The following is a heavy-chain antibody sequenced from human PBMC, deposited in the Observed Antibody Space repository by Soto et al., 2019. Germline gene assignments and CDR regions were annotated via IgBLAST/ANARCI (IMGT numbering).Heavy chain of an antibody. CDR1: NGSSSGFY. CDR3: ATPVSSGYLAVEV. CDR2: IYHSGST. D-gene: IGHD3-22*01. Sequence: PETLSDTWSVNNGSSSGFYWSWIRQSPGKGLEWIGEIYHSGSTNYNPSLKSRVTLSVATSKNQFSLKLSSVTAADTAVHYCATPVSSGYLAVEVLGQWPIGT. J-gene: IGHJ3*01. V-gene: IGHV4-34*01.